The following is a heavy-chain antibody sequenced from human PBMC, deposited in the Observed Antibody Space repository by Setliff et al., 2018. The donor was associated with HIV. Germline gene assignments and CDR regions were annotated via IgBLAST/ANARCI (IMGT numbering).Heavy chain of an antibody. CDR3: ARAKAVGGVIITGGLDV. J-gene: IGHJ6*02. D-gene: IGHD3-16*02. Sequence: VASVKVSCKPSGQSFTNYDIHWLRRASGQGLEWMGWMNPKSGVSGSALKLHDRVTMTRDTSTLTLYMELSSLTSEDTAVYYCARAKAVGGVIITGGLDVWGQGTTVTVSS. CDR1: GQSFTNYD. CDR2: MNPKSGVS. V-gene: IGHV1-8*01.